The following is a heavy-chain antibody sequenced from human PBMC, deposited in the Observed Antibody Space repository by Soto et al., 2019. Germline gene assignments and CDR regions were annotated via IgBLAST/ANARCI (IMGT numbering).Heavy chain of an antibody. D-gene: IGHD6-13*01. CDR2: INAGSGNT. J-gene: IGHJ4*02. V-gene: IGHV1-3*01. CDR3: ARGPQQLIDY. Sequence: ASVKVSCKASGYTFTSYAMHWVRQAPGQRLEWMGWINAGSGNTKYSQKFQGRVTITRDTSASTAYMELSSLRSEDTAVYYCARGPQQLIDYWGQGTLVTVSS. CDR1: GYTFTSYA.